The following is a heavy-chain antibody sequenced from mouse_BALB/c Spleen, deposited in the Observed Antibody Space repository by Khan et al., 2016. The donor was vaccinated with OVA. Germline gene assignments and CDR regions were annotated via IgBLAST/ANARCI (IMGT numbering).Heavy chain of an antibody. CDR1: GHTFTKYG. J-gene: IGHJ4*01. Sequence: QIQLVQSGPELKKPGETVKISCKASGHTFTKYGLNGVKQAPGKGLKWMGWINTYTGEPTYADDFNGRFAFSLETSASTAYLQINNLKNEDTATYFCARPPYFSYVMDNWGQGTSVTVSS. CDR2: INTYTGEP. CDR3: ARPPYFSYVMDN. D-gene: IGHD2-10*01. V-gene: IGHV9-3-1*01.